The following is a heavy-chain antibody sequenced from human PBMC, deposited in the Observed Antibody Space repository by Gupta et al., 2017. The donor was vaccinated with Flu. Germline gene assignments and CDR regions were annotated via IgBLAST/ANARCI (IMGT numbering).Heavy chain of an antibody. D-gene: IGHD6-13*01. Sequence: PGLGLEWRGWISAWNGNTNYAQKFQGRVTMTTDTSTSTAYMELRSLRSDDAAVYYCARRAPTWEAGGGKWFDPWGQGTLVTVSS. CDR2: ISAWNGNT. J-gene: IGHJ5*02. V-gene: IGHV1-18*01. CDR3: ARRAPTWEAGGGKWFDP.